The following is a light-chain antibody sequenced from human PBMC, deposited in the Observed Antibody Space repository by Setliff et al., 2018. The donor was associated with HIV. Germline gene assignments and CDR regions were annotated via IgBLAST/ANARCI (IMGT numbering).Light chain of an antibody. J-gene: IGLJ1*01. Sequence: QSALTQPASVSGSPGQSITISCTGTSSDVGRYNLVSWYQQHPGKAPKLMIYQATKRPSGVSNRFSASNSGNTASLTISGLQAEDEADYYCCSHAGSNTYVFGVGTKVTVL. CDR3: CSHAGSNTYV. CDR2: QAT. V-gene: IGLV2-23*01. CDR1: SSDVGRYNL.